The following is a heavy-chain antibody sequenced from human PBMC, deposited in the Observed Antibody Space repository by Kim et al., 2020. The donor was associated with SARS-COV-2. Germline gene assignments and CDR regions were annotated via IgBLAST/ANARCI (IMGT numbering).Heavy chain of an antibody. CDR1: GGSISSYF. V-gene: IGHV4-4*08. D-gene: IGHD6-13*01. CDR3: ASRDSVSWTVDS. CDR2: ISNSGIT. J-gene: IGHJ4*02. Sequence: SETLSLTCTVSGGSISSYFLNWIRQPPGKGLEWIGFISNSGITRYNPSLKSRVTISLDISKNQFSLNRTSVTAADTAVYYCASRDSVSWTVDSWGQGTLVTVSS.